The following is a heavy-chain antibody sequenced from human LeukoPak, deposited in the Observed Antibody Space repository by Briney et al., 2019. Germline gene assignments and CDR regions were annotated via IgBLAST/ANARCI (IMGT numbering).Heavy chain of an antibody. D-gene: IGHD5-12*01. CDR1: VGTFSSYA. CDR2: IIPIFGTA. V-gene: IGHV1-69*13. J-gene: IGHJ3*02. CDR3: ATVRARVTGDGYDYDDAFDI. Sequence: SVKVSCKASVGTFSSYAISWVQQAPGQGLEWMGGIIPIFGTANYAQKFQGRVMITADESTNTAYMELSSLRSEDTAVYYCATVRARVTGDGYDYDDAFDIWGQGTLVTVSS.